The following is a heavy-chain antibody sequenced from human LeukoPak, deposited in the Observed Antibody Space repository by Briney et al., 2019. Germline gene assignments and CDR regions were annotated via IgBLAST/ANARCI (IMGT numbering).Heavy chain of an antibody. CDR1: GFTFSSYS. Sequence: GGSLRLSCAASGFTFSSYSMNWVRQAPGKGLEWVSSISSSSSYIYYADSVKGRFTISRDNAKNSLYLQMNSLRAEDTAVYYCARAWDFYGMDVWGQGTTVTVSS. J-gene: IGHJ6*02. CDR2: ISSSSSYI. CDR3: ARAWDFYGMDV. V-gene: IGHV3-21*01. D-gene: IGHD1-26*01.